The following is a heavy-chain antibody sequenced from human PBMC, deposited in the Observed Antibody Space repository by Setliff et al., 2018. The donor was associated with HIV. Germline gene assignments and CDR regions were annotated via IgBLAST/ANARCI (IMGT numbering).Heavy chain of an antibody. CDR3: ASPSDYYENSGLDY. CDR2: ISSSGSF. Sequence: TLSLTCIVSGGAISSRAYFWGWIRQPPGKGLEWIGSISSSGSFYYNPSLRSRVTISVDTSNNHFSLRLTSVTAADTAAYYCASPSDYYENSGLDYWGQGKLVTVSS. J-gene: IGHJ4*02. CDR1: GGAISSRAYF. D-gene: IGHD3-22*01. V-gene: IGHV4-39*02.